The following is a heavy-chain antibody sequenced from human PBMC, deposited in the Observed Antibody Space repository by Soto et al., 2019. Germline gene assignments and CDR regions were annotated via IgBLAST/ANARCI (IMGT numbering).Heavy chain of an antibody. V-gene: IGHV3-74*01. CDR3: ARGAGGYYYMDV. J-gene: IGHJ6*03. D-gene: IGHD3-10*01. CDR2: IKGDVSST. CDR1: GFTFSSYW. Sequence: EVQLVESGGDSVQPGGSLRLSCVASGFTFSSYWMHWVRQAPGKGPVWVSRIKGDVSSTNYADSVKGRFTISRDNAKSTLYLQMNSLRDEDTAVYYCARGAGGYYYMDVWGKGTTVTVSS.